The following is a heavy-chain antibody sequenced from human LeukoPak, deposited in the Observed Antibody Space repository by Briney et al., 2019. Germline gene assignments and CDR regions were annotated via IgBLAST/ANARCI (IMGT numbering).Heavy chain of an antibody. D-gene: IGHD4-17*01. CDR3: ARLTTVTTSAFDY. J-gene: IGHJ4*02. Sequence: PSETLSLTCTVSGGSISSYYWSWIRQPPGKGLEWIGYIYYSGSTNYNPSLKSRVTISVDTSKNQFSLKLSSVTAADTAVYYCARLTTVTTSAFDYWGQGTLVTVSS. V-gene: IGHV4-59*08. CDR2: IYYSGST. CDR1: GGSISSYY.